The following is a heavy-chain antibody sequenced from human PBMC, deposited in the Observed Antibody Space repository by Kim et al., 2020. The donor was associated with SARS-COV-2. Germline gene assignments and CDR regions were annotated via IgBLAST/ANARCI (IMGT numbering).Heavy chain of an antibody. CDR2: T. V-gene: IGHV5-51*01. Sequence: TRYSPSFQGQVTIASDEAISAAYLQWSSLKASDTAMYYCARHVDYGDLDYWGQGTLVTVSS. D-gene: IGHD4-17*01. J-gene: IGHJ4*02. CDR3: ARHVDYGDLDY.